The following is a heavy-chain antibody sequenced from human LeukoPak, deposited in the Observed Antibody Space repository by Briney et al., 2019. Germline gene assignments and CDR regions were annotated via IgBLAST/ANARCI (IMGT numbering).Heavy chain of an antibody. J-gene: IGHJ3*02. V-gene: IGHV4-38-2*02. CDR1: GYSISSGYY. CDR3: ARDGGIAAPTGAFDI. Sequence: SETLSLTCTVSGYSISSGYYWGWIRPPPGKGLEWIGSIYHSGSTYYNPSLKSRVTISVDTSKNQFSLKLSSVTAADTAVYYCARDGGIAAPTGAFDIWGQGTMVTVSS. D-gene: IGHD6-13*01. CDR2: IYHSGST.